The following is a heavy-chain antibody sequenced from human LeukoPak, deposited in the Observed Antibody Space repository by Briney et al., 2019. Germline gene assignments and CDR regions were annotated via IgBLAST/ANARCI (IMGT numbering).Heavy chain of an antibody. Sequence: SETLSLTCAVSGGSISSSNWWSWVRQSPGKGLEWIGEIYHSGTTNYNPSLKSRVTISVDKSKNQFSLKLSSVTVADTAVYYCAVKGAVSGSFDYWGQGTLVTVSS. CDR1: GGSISSSNW. CDR3: AVKGAVSGSFDY. V-gene: IGHV4-4*02. D-gene: IGHD5-12*01. J-gene: IGHJ4*02. CDR2: IYHSGTT.